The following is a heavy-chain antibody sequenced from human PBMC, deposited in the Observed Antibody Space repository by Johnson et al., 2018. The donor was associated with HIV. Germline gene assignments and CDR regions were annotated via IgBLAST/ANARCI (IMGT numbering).Heavy chain of an antibody. CDR1: GFTFSTYW. CDR2: ISSSGSTI. CDR3: ARGPYYYDNFGFFGAFDI. V-gene: IGHV3-11*04. D-gene: IGHD3-22*01. Sequence: QVQLVESGGGLVKPGGSLRLSCAASGFTFSTYWMSWVRQAPGKGLEWVANISSSGSTIYYADSVKGRFTISRDNSKNTLFLQMNSLRAEDTAVYYCARGPYYYDNFGFFGAFDIWGQGTVVTVSS. J-gene: IGHJ3*02.